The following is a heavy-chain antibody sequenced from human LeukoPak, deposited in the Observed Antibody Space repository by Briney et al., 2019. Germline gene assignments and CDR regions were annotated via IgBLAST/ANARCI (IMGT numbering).Heavy chain of an antibody. CDR3: ARDYLSRITMIVVEPYFDY. Sequence: ASVKVSCKASGYTFTGYYMHWVRQAPGQGLEWMGWINTNTGNPTYAQGFTGRFVFSLDTSVSTAYLQISSLKAEDTAVYYCARDYLSRITMIVVEPYFDYWGQGTLVTVSS. CDR2: INTNTGNP. CDR1: GYTFTGYY. D-gene: IGHD3-22*01. V-gene: IGHV7-4-1*02. J-gene: IGHJ4*02.